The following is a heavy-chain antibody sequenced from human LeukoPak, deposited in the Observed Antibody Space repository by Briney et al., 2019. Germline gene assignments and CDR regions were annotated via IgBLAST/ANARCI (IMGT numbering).Heavy chain of an antibody. Sequence: GGSLRLSCTASGFTFSNFWMGWVRQAPGKGLEWVANIKQDETEKFYLGSVKGRFTISRDNSKNTLYLQMNSLRAEDTAIYYCAKDYSTSWWFHYWGQGTLVTVSS. V-gene: IGHV3-7*03. J-gene: IGHJ4*02. D-gene: IGHD6-13*01. CDR3: AKDYSTSWWFHY. CDR2: IKQDETEK. CDR1: GFTFSNFW.